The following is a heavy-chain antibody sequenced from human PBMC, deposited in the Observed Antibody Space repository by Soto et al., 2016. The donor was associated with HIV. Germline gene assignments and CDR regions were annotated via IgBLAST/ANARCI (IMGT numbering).Heavy chain of an antibody. J-gene: IGHJ3*02. CDR3: ARASLGRQYVFDI. CDR1: GYTFTGYY. D-gene: IGHD6-19*01. CDR2: INPNSGGT. V-gene: IGHV1-2*02. Sequence: QVQLVQSGAEVKKPGASVKVSCKASGYTFTGYYMHWVRQAPGQGLEWMGWINPNSGGTNYAQKFQGRVTMTRDTSISAAYMELSSLTFEDMAVYYCARASLGRQYVFDIWGQGTMVTVS.